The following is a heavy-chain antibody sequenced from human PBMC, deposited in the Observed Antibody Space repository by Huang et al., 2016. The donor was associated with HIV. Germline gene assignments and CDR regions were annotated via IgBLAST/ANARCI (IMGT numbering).Heavy chain of an antibody. V-gene: IGHV1-24*01. J-gene: IGHJ4*02. CDR2: FEPEDGET. CDR1: GYTLTELS. Sequence: QVQLVQSGAEVKKPGASVKVSCKVSGYTLTELSMHWVRQAPGKGLEWMGGFEPEDGETIYAQKFQGRFTMTEDTSTDTAVYYCATVYRRFRNHDSGDYYFDYWDQGTLVTVSS. D-gene: IGHD3-10*01. CDR3: DYYFDY.